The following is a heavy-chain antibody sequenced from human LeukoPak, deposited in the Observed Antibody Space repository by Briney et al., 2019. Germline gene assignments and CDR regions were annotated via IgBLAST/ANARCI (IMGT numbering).Heavy chain of an antibody. Sequence: SETLSLTCTVSGGSISSYYWSWIRQPPGKGLEWIGYIYYSVSTNYNPSLKRRVTISVDTSKNQFSLKRISVTAAATAVYYCARPATALFDHWGQGTLVSVSS. CDR1: GGSISSYY. CDR3: ARPATALFDH. V-gene: IGHV4-59*12. CDR2: IYYSVST. J-gene: IGHJ1*01. D-gene: IGHD5-18*01.